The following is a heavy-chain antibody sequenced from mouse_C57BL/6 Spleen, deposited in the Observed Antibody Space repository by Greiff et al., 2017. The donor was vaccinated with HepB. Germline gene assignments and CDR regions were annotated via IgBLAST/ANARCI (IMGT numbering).Heavy chain of an antibody. D-gene: IGHD1-1*01. CDR2: ISSGSSTI. Sequence: EVKLVESGGGLVKPGGSLKLSCAASGFTFSDYGMHWVRQAPEKGLEWVAYISSGSSTIYYADTVKGRFTISRDKAKNTLFLQMTSLRSEETAMYYCARPYYYGSSPAWFAYWGQGTLVTVSA. CDR3: ARPYYYGSSPAWFAY. CDR1: GFTFSDYG. J-gene: IGHJ3*01. V-gene: IGHV5-17*01.